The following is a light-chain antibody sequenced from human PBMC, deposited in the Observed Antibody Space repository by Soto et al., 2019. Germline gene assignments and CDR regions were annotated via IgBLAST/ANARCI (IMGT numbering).Light chain of an antibody. Sequence: QSVLTQPPSVSEAPRQRVTISCSGSSSNIGNNAVNWYQQLPGKAPKLLIYYDDLLPSGVSNRFSGSKSGTSASLAISGLKSEDQPDYYCAAWDDSLNGTWVFGGGTKLTVL. CDR2: YDD. CDR1: SSNIGNNA. CDR3: AAWDDSLNGTWV. V-gene: IGLV1-36*01. J-gene: IGLJ3*02.